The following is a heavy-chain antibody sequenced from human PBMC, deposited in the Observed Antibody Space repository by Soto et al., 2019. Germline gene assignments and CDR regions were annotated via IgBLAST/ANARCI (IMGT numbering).Heavy chain of an antibody. J-gene: IGHJ6*02. CDR3: ARVDRYYYYYGMDV. CDR2: SYYSGGP. Sequence: QVQLQESGPGLVKPSQTLSLTCTVSGGSISSGGYYWSWIRQHPGKGLECIGYSYYSGGPYYNPSLKSRLTISVDTSKNQFSQKLSSVTAADTAVYYCARVDRYYYYYGMDVWGQGTTVTVSS. D-gene: IGHD3-9*01. CDR1: GGSISSGGYY. V-gene: IGHV4-31*03.